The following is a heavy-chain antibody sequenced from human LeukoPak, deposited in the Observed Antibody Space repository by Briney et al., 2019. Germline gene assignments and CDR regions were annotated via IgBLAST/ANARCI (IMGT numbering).Heavy chain of an antibody. J-gene: IGHJ4*02. D-gene: IGHD5-12*01. CDR3: AKPLARFDY. Sequence: GGSLRLSCVPSGFTFSSYGMHWVRQAPGKGLEWVAFIRSDGSDEHYAESVKGRFIISRDDSKNTLYLQMNSLRAEDTAVYYCAKPLARFDYWGQGTLVTVSS. CDR2: IRSDGSDE. V-gene: IGHV3-30*02. CDR1: GFTFSSYG.